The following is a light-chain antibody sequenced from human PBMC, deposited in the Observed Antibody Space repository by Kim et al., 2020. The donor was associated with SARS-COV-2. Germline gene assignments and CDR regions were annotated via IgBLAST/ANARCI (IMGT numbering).Light chain of an antibody. Sequence: SSELTQDPAVSVALGQTVRITCRGDSLRSYYATWYQQKAGQAPALVVDGKNNRPSGLPNRFSGSSSGNTASLTITWAQADDEADYYCMSRGTSGAVVFGGGTQLTVL. CDR1: SLRSYY. CDR3: MSRGTSGAVV. V-gene: IGLV3-19*01. J-gene: IGLJ2*01. CDR2: GKN.